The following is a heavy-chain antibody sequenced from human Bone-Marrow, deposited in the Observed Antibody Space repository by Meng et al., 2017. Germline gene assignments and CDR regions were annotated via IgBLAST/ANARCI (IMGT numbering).Heavy chain of an antibody. V-gene: IGHV1-69*02. CDR3: ARGITMVRGVILSYFDY. J-gene: IGHJ4*02. Sequence: SVKVSCKASGGTFSSYTISWVRQAPGQGLEWMGRIIPILGIANYAQKFQGRVTITADKSTSTAYMELSSLRSEDTAVYYCARGITMVRGVILSYFDYWGQGTLVTVSS. CDR1: GGTFSSYT. CDR2: IIPILGIA. D-gene: IGHD3-10*01.